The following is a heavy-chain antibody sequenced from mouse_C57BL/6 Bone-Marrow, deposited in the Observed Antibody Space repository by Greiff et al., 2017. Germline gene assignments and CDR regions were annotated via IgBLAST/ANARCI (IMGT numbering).Heavy chain of an antibody. CDR1: GYSFTSYY. J-gene: IGHJ1*03. CDR3: ARSDYYGSHTLFDV. D-gene: IGHD1-1*01. V-gene: IGHV1-66*01. Sequence: QVQLQQSGPELVKPGASVKISCKASGYSFTSYYIHWVKQRPGQGLEWIGWIYPGSGNTKYNEKFKGKATLTADTSSSTAYMQLSSLTSEDSAVYYCARSDYYGSHTLFDVWGTGTTVTVSS. CDR2: IYPGSGNT.